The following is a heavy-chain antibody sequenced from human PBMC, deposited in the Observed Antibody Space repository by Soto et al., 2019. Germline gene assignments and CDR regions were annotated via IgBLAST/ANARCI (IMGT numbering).Heavy chain of an antibody. J-gene: IGHJ4*02. Sequence: QVQLVESGGGVVQPGRSLRLSCAASGFTFSSYAMHWVRQAPGKGLEWVAVISYDGSNKYYADSVKGRFTISRDNSKNTLYLQMNSLRAEDKAVYYCASLEVGAFDYWGQGTLVTVSS. D-gene: IGHD1-26*01. CDR3: ASLEVGAFDY. V-gene: IGHV3-30-3*01. CDR2: ISYDGSNK. CDR1: GFTFSSYA.